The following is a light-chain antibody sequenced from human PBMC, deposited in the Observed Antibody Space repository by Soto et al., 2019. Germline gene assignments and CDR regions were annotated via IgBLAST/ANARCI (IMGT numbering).Light chain of an antibody. CDR2: STN. CDR3: VLYVGSGISV. V-gene: IGLV8-61*01. CDR1: SGSVSTSYY. Sequence: VVTQEPSFSVSPGGTVTLTCGLSSGSVSTSYYPSWYQQTPGQAPRTLIYSTNTRSSGVPDRFSGSILGNKAALTITGAQADDESDYYCVLYVGSGISVFGGGTKLTVL. J-gene: IGLJ3*02.